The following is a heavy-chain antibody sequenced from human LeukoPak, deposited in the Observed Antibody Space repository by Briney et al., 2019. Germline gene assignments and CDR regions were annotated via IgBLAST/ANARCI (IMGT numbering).Heavy chain of an antibody. CDR1: GFTFDDYA. J-gene: IGHJ4*02. Sequence: GGSLRLSCAASGFTFDDYAMHWVRQAPGKGLEWVSGISWNSGSIGYADSVKGRFTISRDSAKNSLYLQMNSLRAEDTALYYCAKGTVHFDYWGQGTLVTVSS. CDR2: ISWNSGSI. CDR3: AKGTVHFDY. V-gene: IGHV3-9*01.